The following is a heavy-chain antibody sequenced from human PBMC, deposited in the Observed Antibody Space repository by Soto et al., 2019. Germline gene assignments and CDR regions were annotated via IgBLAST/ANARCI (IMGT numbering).Heavy chain of an antibody. CDR1: VGTFSSYS. CDR2: IIPIVGTA. CDR3: ARLWARIVPIMGKDYFYY. Sequence: QVQMVQYGAEVHKPGSSVKVSCKAAVGTFSSYSISWVRQAPGQWLEWRGGIIPIVGTANYAEKFQDRFRSTADEATSTAYIELSRLRSEQTALYYWARLWARIVPIMGKDYFYYWGQGTLVTLSP. J-gene: IGHJ4*02. D-gene: IGHD5-12*01. V-gene: IGHV1-69*01.